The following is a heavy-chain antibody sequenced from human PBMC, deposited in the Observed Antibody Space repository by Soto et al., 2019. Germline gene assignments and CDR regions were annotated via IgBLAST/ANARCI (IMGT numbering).Heavy chain of an antibody. J-gene: IGHJ5*02. CDR1: GGTFGNTA. CDR2: IVPMFGTA. D-gene: IGHD3-3*01. CDR3: ARDGEPGNAFWSGPWGGGRFDP. V-gene: IGHV1-69*12. Sequence: QVQLVQSGAEVKKPGSSVNVSCKTSGGTFGNTAVTWVRQAPGQGLEWMGGIVPMFGTATYAQRFQGRVTITADESTNTAYMELSSLRSDDTAVYYCARDGEPGNAFWSGPWGGGRFDPWGQGTLVTVSS.